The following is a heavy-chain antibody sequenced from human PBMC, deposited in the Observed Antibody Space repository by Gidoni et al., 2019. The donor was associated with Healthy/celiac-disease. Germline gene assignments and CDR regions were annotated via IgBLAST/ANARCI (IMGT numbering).Heavy chain of an antibody. V-gene: IGHV3-21*01. CDR3: ARDVPSPDYGDYVG. CDR1: GFTFSSDS. CDR2: ISSSSSYI. Sequence: EVQLVESGGGLVKPGGSLSLSCAASGFTFSSDSMNWVRQAPGKGLEWVSSISSSSSYIYYADSVKGRFTIPRDNAKNSLYLQMNSLRAEDTAVYYCARDVPSPDYGDYVGWGQGTLVTVSS. D-gene: IGHD4-17*01. J-gene: IGHJ4*02.